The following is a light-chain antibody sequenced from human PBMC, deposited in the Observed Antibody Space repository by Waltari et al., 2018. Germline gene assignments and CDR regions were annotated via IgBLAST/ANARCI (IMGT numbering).Light chain of an antibody. CDR2: KAS. CDR1: QNINTW. J-gene: IGKJ1*01. Sequence: DIQMTQSPSTLSASVVDSVTITCRASQNINTWLAWHQQKPGKAPNLLIYKASSLESGVPSRFSGSGSGTEFTLTISSLQPDDFATYYCLQYNGEPRTFGQGTKVEVK. V-gene: IGKV1-5*03. CDR3: LQYNGEPRT.